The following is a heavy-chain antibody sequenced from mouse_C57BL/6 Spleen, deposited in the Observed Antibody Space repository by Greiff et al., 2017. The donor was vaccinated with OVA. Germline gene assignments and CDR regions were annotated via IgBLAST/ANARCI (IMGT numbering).Heavy chain of an antibody. CDR2: ISSGSSTI. J-gene: IGHJ3*01. D-gene: IGHD1-1*01. V-gene: IGHV5-17*01. Sequence: EVHLVESGGGLVKPGGSLKLSCAASGFTFSDYGMHWVRQAPEKGLEWVAYISSGSSTIYYADTVKGRFTISRDNAKNTLFLQMTSLRSEDTAMYYCARAYYYGSSGLAYWGQGTLVTVSA. CDR3: ARAYYYGSSGLAY. CDR1: GFTFSDYG.